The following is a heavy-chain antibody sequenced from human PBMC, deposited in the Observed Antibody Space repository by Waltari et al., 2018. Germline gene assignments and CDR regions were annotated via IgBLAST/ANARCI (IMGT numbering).Heavy chain of an antibody. Sequence: QVHLAESGGGVVQPGRSLSLSCVTSGCTFSGYGLDWVRQTPGKGLEWVAMISYEGSNQYYADSVKGRFTISRDNFKHTLYLQISSLTTNDTGVYYCAKGGLASTYYYSPMDVWGHGTSVTVSS. CDR3: AKGGLASTYYYSPMDV. CDR2: ISYEGSNQ. CDR1: GCTFSGYG. D-gene: IGHD3-22*01. V-gene: IGHV3-30*18. J-gene: IGHJ6*02.